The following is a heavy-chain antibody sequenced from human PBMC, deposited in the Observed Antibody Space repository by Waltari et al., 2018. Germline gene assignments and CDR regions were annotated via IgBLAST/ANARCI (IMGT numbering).Heavy chain of an antibody. V-gene: IGHV4-34*01. CDR1: GGSFSGYY. CDR3: ARGPAWGDFWINYYYYMDV. Sequence: QVQLQQWGAGLLKPSETLSLTCAVYGGSFSGYYWSWIRQPPGKGLEWVGEINHSGSTNYNPSLKSRVTISVDTSKNQFSLKLSSVTAADTAVYYCARGPAWGDFWINYYYYMDVWGKGTTVTISS. D-gene: IGHD3-3*01. J-gene: IGHJ6*03. CDR2: INHSGST.